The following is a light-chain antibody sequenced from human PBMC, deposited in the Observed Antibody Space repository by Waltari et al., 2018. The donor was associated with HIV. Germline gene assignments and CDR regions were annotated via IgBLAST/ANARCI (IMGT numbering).Light chain of an antibody. V-gene: IGLV3-21*02. CDR1: KIGRKS. CDR2: DDD. CDR3: QVWDMDADLPI. J-gene: IGLJ2*01. Sequence: SYVLTQPPSLSVAPGQTATITCGGDKIGRKSVHWYQQQPGQAPILVIFDDDDRPSGIPDVFSGSNSGNTATLTITRVEAGHEADYYCQVWDMDADLPIFGGGTTLTVL.